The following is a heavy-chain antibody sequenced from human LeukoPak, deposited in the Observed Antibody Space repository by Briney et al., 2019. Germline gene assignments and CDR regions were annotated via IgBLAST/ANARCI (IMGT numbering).Heavy chain of an antibody. CDR1: GVSFKYAW. CDR3: TTDPAGDSFEY. J-gene: IGHJ4*02. D-gene: IGHD4-17*01. Sequence: PGGSLRLSCEASGVSFKYAWMSWARQAPRKGLGWIGRIKSKTDGGTTGYAAPVKGRFTISRDDSKNTFYLQLNSLKMEDTAVYYCTTDPAGDSFEYWGQGTLVTVSS. CDR2: IKSKTDGGTT. V-gene: IGHV3-15*01.